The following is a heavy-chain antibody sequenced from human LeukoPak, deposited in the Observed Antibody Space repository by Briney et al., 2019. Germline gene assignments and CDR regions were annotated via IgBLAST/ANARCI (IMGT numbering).Heavy chain of an antibody. Sequence: PSETLSLTCTVSGYSISSGYYWGWIRQPPGKGLEWIGSIYHSGTTKKNPSLESRITMSVDTSKNQFSLNLNSVTAADTAMYYCARQRTVVTPEFFDFWGQGTLVIVSS. D-gene: IGHD4-23*01. CDR1: GYSISSGYY. V-gene: IGHV4-38-2*02. CDR3: ARQRTVVTPEFFDF. J-gene: IGHJ4*02. CDR2: IYHSGTT.